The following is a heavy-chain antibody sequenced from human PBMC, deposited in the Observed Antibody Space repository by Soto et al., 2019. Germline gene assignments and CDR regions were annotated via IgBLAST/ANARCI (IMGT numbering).Heavy chain of an antibody. D-gene: IGHD6-13*01. CDR2: IYYSGRT. V-gene: IGHV4-31*03. CDR1: GGSSSSGGYF. J-gene: IGHJ4*02. CDR3: ARFAKEENPKVGSWYYFYY. Sequence: SETLSLTCTVSGGSSSSGGYFWSWVRQHPGKGLEWIGNIYYSGRTYYNPSLKSRVTISVDTSKNQFSLKLSSVTAADTAVYYCARFAKEENPKVGSWYYFYYWGQGTRFTVSS.